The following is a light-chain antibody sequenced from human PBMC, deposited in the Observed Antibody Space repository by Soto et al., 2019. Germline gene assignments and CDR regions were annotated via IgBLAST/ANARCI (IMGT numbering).Light chain of an antibody. J-gene: IGKJ4*01. CDR3: QQVYVYPST. V-gene: IGKV1-9*01. CDR1: QWFXSY. CDR2: AAS. Sequence: QLTQCPSSLSASAGDRVTITCRASQWFXSYFVWYQQKPGKAPNILXDAASTLQSGVPSRLSGGGSGTDFTLTISSLQPEDFATYYCQQVYVYPSTFGGGTKVDIK.